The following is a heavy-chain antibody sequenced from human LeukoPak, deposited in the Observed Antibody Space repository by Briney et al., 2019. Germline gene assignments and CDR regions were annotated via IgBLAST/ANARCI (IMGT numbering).Heavy chain of an antibody. Sequence: PGGSLRLSCAASGFNFINYWMSWVRQAPGKGLEWAANINQDGSVKYYVDSMKGRFTISRDNTKKSLYLHMNSLRGEDSAVYYCARIGYSSSSFDYWGQGTLVTVSS. D-gene: IGHD6-6*01. CDR3: ARIGYSSSSFDY. J-gene: IGHJ4*02. CDR2: INQDGSVK. CDR1: GFNFINYW. V-gene: IGHV3-7*01.